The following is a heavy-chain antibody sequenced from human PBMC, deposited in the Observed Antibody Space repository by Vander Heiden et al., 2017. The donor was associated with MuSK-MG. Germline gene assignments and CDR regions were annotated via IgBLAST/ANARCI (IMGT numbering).Heavy chain of an antibody. CDR3: ASGASYCNGGSCYTITADYCDY. CDR2: ISSDGGST. D-gene: IGHD2-15*01. V-gene: IGHV3-64*01. CDR1: GFPFRTYA. J-gene: IGHJ4*02. Sequence: SSSGFPFRTYAMFWVRQPPGKGLEYVSGISSDGGSTYYANSVKGRFTISRDNSKNTLYLQMGSLRPEDMAVYYCASGASYCNGGSCYTITADYCDYWGQGTLVTVSS.